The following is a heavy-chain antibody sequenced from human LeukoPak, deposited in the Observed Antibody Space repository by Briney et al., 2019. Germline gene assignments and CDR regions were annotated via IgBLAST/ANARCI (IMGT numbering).Heavy chain of an antibody. CDR3: ARVGTRDLRTYMDV. J-gene: IGHJ6*03. V-gene: IGHV3-20*04. CDR1: GFTFDDYG. CDR2: INWNGGST. D-gene: IGHD7-27*01. Sequence: GGSLRLSCAASGFTFDDYGMSWVRQAPGKGLEWVSGINWNGGSTGYADSVKGRFTISRDNAKNSLYLQMNSLRAEDTALYYCARVGTRDLRTYMDVWGKGTTVTVSS.